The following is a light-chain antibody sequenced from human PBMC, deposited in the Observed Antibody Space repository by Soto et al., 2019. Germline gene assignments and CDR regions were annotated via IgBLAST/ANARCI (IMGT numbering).Light chain of an antibody. J-gene: IGKJ1*01. CDR3: QQYNSYWT. CDR1: QNINTW. Sequence: DIQMTQSPSTLSASVGVRVTITCRASQNINTWLAWYQQKPGKAPNLLIYKASTLESGVPSRFNGSGSGTEFTLTISSLQPADFATYYCQQYNSYWTFGPGTKVDIK. V-gene: IGKV1-5*03. CDR2: KAS.